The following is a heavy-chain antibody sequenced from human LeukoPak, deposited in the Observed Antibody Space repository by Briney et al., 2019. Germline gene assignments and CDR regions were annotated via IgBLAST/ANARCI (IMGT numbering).Heavy chain of an antibody. J-gene: IGHJ4*02. CDR2: INPSGGTT. CDR3: ARVGGSGSYHDY. CDR1: GYNFTSYY. V-gene: IGHV1-46*01. D-gene: IGHD3-10*01. Sequence: ASVKVSCKASGYNFTSYYMHWVRQAPGQGLEWMGIINPSGGTTSYAQKFQGRVTVTRDTSTSTVYMELSSLRSEDTAVYYCARVGGSGSYHDYWGQGTLVTVSS.